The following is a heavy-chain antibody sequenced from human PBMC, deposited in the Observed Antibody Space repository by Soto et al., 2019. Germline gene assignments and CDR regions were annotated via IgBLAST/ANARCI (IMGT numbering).Heavy chain of an antibody. CDR3: ARGGYGSGSYHPPHFDY. CDR2: INHSGST. CDR1: GGSFSGYY. J-gene: IGHJ4*01. Sequence: ETLSLTCAVYGGSFSGYYWNWIRQPPGKGLEWIGEINHSGSTNYNPSLKSRVTIAVDTSMTQFSLRLNSVTAADTAVYYCARGGYGSGSYHPPHFDYWGHGTLVTVSS. V-gene: IGHV4-34*01. D-gene: IGHD3-10*01.